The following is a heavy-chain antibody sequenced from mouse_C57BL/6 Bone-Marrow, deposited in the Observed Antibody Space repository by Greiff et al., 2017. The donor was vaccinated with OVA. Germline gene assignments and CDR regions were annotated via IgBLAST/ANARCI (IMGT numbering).Heavy chain of an antibody. D-gene: IGHD2-5*01. CDR3: AKKGVYSNYPGY. Sequence: VQRVESGPGLVQPSQSLSITCTVSGFSLTSYGVHWVRQSPGKGLEWLGVIWRGGSTDYNAAFMSRLSITKDNSKSQVFFKMNSLQADDTAIYYCAKKGVYSNYPGYWGQGTTLTVSS. J-gene: IGHJ2*01. CDR2: IWRGGST. CDR1: GFSLTSYG. V-gene: IGHV2-5*01.